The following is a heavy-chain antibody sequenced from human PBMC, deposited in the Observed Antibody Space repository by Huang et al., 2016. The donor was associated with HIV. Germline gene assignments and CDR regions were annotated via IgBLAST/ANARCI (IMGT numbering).Heavy chain of an antibody. Sequence: QVQLVQSGAEVKKPGSSVKVSCKASGGTFRNYAISWVRQAPGQGLEWMGGIIPIVGTANYAQKFQGRVSITADESTSTAYMELSSRRSEDTAVYYCASKDYYYDSSGYYASYWYFDLWGRGTLVTVSS. V-gene: IGHV1-69*13. CDR2: IIPIVGTA. J-gene: IGHJ2*01. CDR1: GGTFRNYA. CDR3: ASKDYYYDSSGYYASYWYFDL. D-gene: IGHD3-22*01.